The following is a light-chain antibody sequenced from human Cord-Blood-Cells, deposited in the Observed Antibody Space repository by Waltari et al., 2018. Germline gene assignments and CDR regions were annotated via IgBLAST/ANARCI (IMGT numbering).Light chain of an antibody. CDR3: SSYTSSSTLV. CDR2: DVS. Sequence: QSALTQPASVSGSPGQSITISCTGTSSDVGGYNYVPWFQQHPGKAPKLMLYDVSNRPSGVSNRFSGSKSGNPASLTISGLQAEDEADYYCSSYTSSSTLVFGGGTKLTVL. V-gene: IGLV2-14*01. CDR1: SSDVGGYNY. J-gene: IGLJ2*01.